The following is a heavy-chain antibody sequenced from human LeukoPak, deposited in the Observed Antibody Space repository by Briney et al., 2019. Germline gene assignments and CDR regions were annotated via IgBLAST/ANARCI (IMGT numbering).Heavy chain of an antibody. CDR3: ARGEAAAAADWYFDL. J-gene: IGHJ2*01. CDR1: GDSISSSSYY. V-gene: IGHV4-39*07. CDR2: IYYSGDT. D-gene: IGHD6-13*01. Sequence: SETLSLTCTVSGDSISSSSYYWGWIRQPPGKGLEWIGNIYYSGDTYYNPSLKSRVSILVDTSKNQFSLKLSSVTAADTAVYYCARGEAAAAADWYFDLWGRGTLVTVSS.